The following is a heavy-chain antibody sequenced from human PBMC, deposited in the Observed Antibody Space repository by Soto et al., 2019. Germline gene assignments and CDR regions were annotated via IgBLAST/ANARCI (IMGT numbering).Heavy chain of an antibody. J-gene: IGHJ6*02. Sequence: SSETLSLTCTVSGCSISNSYWSWIRQSPGKGLEWIGYIYSSGSTNYNPSLKSRVTISVDTSKNQFSLKLSSLIAADTAVYYCARHSPPFFYGSGPWDVWGQGTTVTVSS. CDR2: IYSSGST. CDR3: ARHSPPFFYGSGPWDV. D-gene: IGHD3-10*01. CDR1: GCSISNSY. V-gene: IGHV4-59*08.